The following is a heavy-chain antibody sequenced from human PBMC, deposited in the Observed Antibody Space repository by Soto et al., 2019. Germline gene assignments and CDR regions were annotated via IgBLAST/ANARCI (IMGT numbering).Heavy chain of an antibody. CDR2: ITRDTATI. CDR3: ARSVSGHFDY. V-gene: IGHV3-48*02. Sequence: EVQLVESGGGLVQPGGSLRLSCAASGFTFNIYSMNWVRQAPGKGLAWVSYITRDTATIHYADSVRGRFTISRDNAENALFLQMNSLRDEETAAYYFARSVSGHFDYWGQGALGTVSS. J-gene: IGHJ4*02. CDR1: GFTFNIYS. D-gene: IGHD6-19*01.